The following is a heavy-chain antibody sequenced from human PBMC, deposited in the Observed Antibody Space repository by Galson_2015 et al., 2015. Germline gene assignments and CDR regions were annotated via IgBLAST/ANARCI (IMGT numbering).Heavy chain of an antibody. J-gene: IGHJ3*02. V-gene: IGHV6-1*01. CDR1: GDSVSSHSAA. Sequence: CAISGDSVSSHSAAWNWIRQSPSRGLEWLGRTYYRSKWYTDYAVSVKSRISINTDTSKNQFSMQLNSVTPDDTAVYYCARYFLPVDAFDIWGQGTIVTVSS. CDR3: ARYFLPVDAFDI. CDR2: TYYRSKWYT. D-gene: IGHD2/OR15-2a*01.